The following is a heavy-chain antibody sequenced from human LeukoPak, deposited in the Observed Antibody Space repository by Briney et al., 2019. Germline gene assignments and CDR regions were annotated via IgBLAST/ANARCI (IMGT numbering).Heavy chain of an antibody. CDR3: ARGRKPRGLLWFGESNWFDP. CDR2: INHSGST. J-gene: IGHJ5*02. Sequence: NPGGSLRLSCAASGFTFSSYSMNWVRQPPGKGLEWIGEINHSGSTNYNPSLKSRVTISVDTSKNQFSLKLSSVTAADTAVYYCARGRKPRGLLWFGESNWFDPWGQGTLVTVSS. CDR1: GFTFSSYS. V-gene: IGHV4-34*01. D-gene: IGHD3-10*01.